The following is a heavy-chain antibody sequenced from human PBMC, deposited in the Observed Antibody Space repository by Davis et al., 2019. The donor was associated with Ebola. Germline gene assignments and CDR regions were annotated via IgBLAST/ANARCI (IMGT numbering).Heavy chain of an antibody. CDR1: GSVFSDFS. CDR3: ARDRFFAFDV. Sequence: PGGSLRLSCAASGSVFSDFSMNWVRQATGKGLEWITYITKGSDAIHYADSVKGRFTVSRDNAKNSVFLQMSSLRDEDSAVYYCARDRFFAFDVWS. J-gene: IGHJ3*01. CDR2: ITKGSDAI. V-gene: IGHV3-48*02.